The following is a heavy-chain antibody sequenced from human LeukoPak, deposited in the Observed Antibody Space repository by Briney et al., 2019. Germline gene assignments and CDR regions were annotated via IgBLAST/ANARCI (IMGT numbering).Heavy chain of an antibody. D-gene: IGHD4-17*01. CDR2: MNSDGSYT. CDR1: GFTFSSYW. Sequence: GGSLRLSCAASGFTFSSYWMHWVRRAPGKGLMWVSRMNSDGSYTNYADSVKGRFTISRDSAKTSLYLQINNLRAEDTALYYCAKAHDYGDYAGFDYWGQGTLVSVSS. V-gene: IGHV3-74*01. CDR3: AKAHDYGDYAGFDY. J-gene: IGHJ4*02.